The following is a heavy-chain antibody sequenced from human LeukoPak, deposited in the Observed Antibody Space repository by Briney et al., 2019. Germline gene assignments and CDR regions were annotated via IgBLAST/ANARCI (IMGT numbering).Heavy chain of an antibody. CDR2: IGPDGSTT. CDR3: ARGAQLTDY. V-gene: IGHV3-64*01. Sequence: PGGSLRLSCAASGFTFYTYGMHWVRQAPGKGLEYVSGIGPDGSTTYYAKSVKGRFTISRDNSKSMVYLQMGSLTADDMAVCYCARGAQLTDYWGQGTLVTVSS. D-gene: IGHD1-1*01. CDR1: GFTFYTYG. J-gene: IGHJ4*02.